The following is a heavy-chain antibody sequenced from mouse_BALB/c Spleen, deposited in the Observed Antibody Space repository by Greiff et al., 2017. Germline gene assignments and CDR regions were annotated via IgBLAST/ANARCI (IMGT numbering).Heavy chain of an antibody. J-gene: IGHJ3*01. CDR3: PPDEGFAY. Sequence: DVHLVESGGDLVKPGGSLKLSCAASGFTFSSYGMSWVRQTPDKRLEWVATISSGGSYTYYPDSVKGRFTISRDNAKNTLYLQMSSLKSEDTAMYYCPPDEGFAYWGQGTLVTVSA. CDR2: ISSGGSYT. CDR1: GFTFSSYG. V-gene: IGHV5-6*01.